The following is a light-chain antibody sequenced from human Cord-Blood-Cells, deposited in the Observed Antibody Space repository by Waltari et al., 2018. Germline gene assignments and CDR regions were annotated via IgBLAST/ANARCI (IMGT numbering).Light chain of an antibody. CDR1: HGVSSN. CDR2: GAS. Sequence: EIVMTQSPATLSVSAGETATLSCRASHGVSSNLAWYQQKPGQAPRLLSYGASTRATGIPARFSGSGSGTEFTLTISSLQSEDFAVYYCQQYNNWPYTFGQGTKLEIK. V-gene: IGKV3-15*01. J-gene: IGKJ2*01. CDR3: QQYNNWPYT.